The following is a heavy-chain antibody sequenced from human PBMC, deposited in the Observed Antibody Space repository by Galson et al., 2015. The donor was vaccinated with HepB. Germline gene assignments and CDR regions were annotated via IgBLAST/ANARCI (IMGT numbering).Heavy chain of an antibody. Sequence: SLRLSCAASGFTFSGYGLHWVRQAPGKGLDWVAVISYDGSNKYYADSVKGRFIIYRDNSKNTLYLQMNSLRSEDTAMYYCAKRGDFDGIQLWLPDYWGQGTLVTVSS. D-gene: IGHD5-18*01. CDR2: ISYDGSNK. J-gene: IGHJ4*02. V-gene: IGHV3-30*18. CDR1: GFTFSGYG. CDR3: AKRGDFDGIQLWLPDY.